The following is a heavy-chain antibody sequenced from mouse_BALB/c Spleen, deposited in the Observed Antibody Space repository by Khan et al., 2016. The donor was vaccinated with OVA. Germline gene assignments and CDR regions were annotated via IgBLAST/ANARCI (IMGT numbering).Heavy chain of an antibody. Sequence: EVQLQESGGGLVKPGGSLKLSCEVSGFAFNSYDMSWVRQTPEKRLEWVATISSTGSYTYYPDSVKGRFTISGDTARNTLYLQMSSLRSEDTALYYCTRPSYYGNPWFTYWGQGTLVTVSA. CDR2: ISSTGSYT. J-gene: IGHJ3*01. D-gene: IGHD2-10*01. CDR1: GFAFNSYD. V-gene: IGHV5-9*02. CDR3: TRPSYYGNPWFTY.